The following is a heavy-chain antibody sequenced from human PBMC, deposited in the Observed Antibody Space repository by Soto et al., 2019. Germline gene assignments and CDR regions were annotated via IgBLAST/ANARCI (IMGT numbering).Heavy chain of an antibody. J-gene: IGHJ6*02. CDR2: MNPNSGNT. V-gene: IGHV1-8*01. CDR1: GYTFTSYG. D-gene: IGHD5-12*01. CDR3: ARGPSWLSYYYYGMDV. Sequence: ASVKVSCKASGYTFTSYGINWVRQATGQGLEWMGWMNPNSGNTGYAQKFQGRVTMTRNTSISTAYMELSSLRSEDTAVYYCARGPSWLSYYYYGMDVWGQGTTVTVPS.